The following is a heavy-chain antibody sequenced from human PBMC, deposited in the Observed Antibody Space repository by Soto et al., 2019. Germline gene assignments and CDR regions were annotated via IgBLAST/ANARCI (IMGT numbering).Heavy chain of an antibody. CDR3: ARVPYSSSWYPLYYYYGMDV. CDR1: GGTFSSYT. V-gene: IGHV1-3*01. Sequence: GASVKVSCKASGGTFSSYTIRWVRQAPGQGLEWMGWINAGNGNTKYSQKFQGRVTITRDTSASTAYMELSSLRSEDTAVYYCARVPYSSSWYPLYYYYGMDVWGQGTTVTVSS. J-gene: IGHJ6*02. D-gene: IGHD6-13*01. CDR2: INAGNGNT.